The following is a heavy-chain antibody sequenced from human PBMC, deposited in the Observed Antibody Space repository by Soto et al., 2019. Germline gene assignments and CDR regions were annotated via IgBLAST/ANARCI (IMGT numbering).Heavy chain of an antibody. J-gene: IGHJ4*02. CDR2: ISWNSGSI. Sequence: PGGSLRLSCAASGFTFDDYAMHWVRQAPGKGLEWVSGISWNSGSIGYADSVKGRFTISRDNAKNSLYLQMSSLRAEDTALYYCAEVETAAGRDYWGQGTLVTVSS. V-gene: IGHV3-9*01. D-gene: IGHD6-13*01. CDR1: GFTFDDYA. CDR3: AEVETAAGRDY.